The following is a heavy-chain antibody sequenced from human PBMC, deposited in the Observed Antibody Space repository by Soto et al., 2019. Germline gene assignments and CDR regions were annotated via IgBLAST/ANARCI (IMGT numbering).Heavy chain of an antibody. V-gene: IGHV3-30*18. CDR2: ISYDGSNK. CDR3: AKDGTNYFDY. Sequence: PGGSLRLSCAASGFTFSSYGIHWVRQAPGKGLEWVAVISYDGSNKYYADSVKGRFTISRDNSKNTLYLQMDSLRAEDTAVYYCAKDGTNYFDYWGQGTLVTVSS. J-gene: IGHJ4*02. D-gene: IGHD1-1*01. CDR1: GFTFSSYG.